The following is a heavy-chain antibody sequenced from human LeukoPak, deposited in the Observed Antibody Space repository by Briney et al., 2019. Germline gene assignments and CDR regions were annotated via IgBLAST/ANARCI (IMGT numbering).Heavy chain of an antibody. V-gene: IGHV3-7*01. D-gene: IGHD4-17*01. Sequence: PGGSLRVSCAASGFTFRSYWMSWVRQAPGKGLEWVANIKPDGSEKYFLDSVRGRFTISRDNAKNSLYLQMNSLRAEDTAVYYCARARPTVTHGDYWGQGTLVTVSS. CDR3: ARARPTVTHGDY. CDR2: IKPDGSEK. J-gene: IGHJ4*02. CDR1: GFTFRSYW.